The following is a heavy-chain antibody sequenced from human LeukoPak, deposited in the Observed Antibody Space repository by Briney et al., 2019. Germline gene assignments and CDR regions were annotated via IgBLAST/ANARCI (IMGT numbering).Heavy chain of an antibody. V-gene: IGHV4-39*02. Sequence: SETLSLTCTVAGGSISRSNYYWGWIRQPPGKGLEWIGNIHYSGKTYYNPSLMGRVTISIDTSKNQFSLKLSSVTAADTAVYSCAKVGGLAVAGTDNWMDPWGQGTLVTVSS. D-gene: IGHD6-19*01. CDR2: IHYSGKT. J-gene: IGHJ5*02. CDR3: AKVGGLAVAGTDNWMDP. CDR1: GGSISRSNYY.